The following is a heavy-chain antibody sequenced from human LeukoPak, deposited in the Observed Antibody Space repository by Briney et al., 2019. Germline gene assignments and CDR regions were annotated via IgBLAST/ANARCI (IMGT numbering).Heavy chain of an antibody. D-gene: IGHD3-22*01. CDR2: IRYDGSNK. J-gene: IGHJ4*02. CDR3: AKLDYYYDSSGYIDY. Sequence: GGSLRLSCAASGFTFSSYGMHWVRQAPGKGLEWVAFIRYDGSNKYYADSVKGRFTISRDNSKNTLYLQMNSLRSEDTAVYYCAKLDYYYDSSGYIDYWGQGTLVTVSS. V-gene: IGHV3-30*02. CDR1: GFTFSSYG.